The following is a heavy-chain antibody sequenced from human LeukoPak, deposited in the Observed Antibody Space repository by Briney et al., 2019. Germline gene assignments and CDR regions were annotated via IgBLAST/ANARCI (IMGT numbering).Heavy chain of an antibody. V-gene: IGHV4-34*01. J-gene: IGHJ3*02. Sequence: PSETLSLTCAVYGGSFSDYYWSWIRQPPGKGLEWIGEIHHSGSTNYNPSLKSRVTISVDTSKNQFSLRLSSVTAADTAVYYCARYALRRLTMVRGLSSAFDIWGQGTMVTVPS. D-gene: IGHD3-10*01. CDR1: GGSFSDYY. CDR3: ARYALRRLTMVRGLSSAFDI. CDR2: IHHSGST.